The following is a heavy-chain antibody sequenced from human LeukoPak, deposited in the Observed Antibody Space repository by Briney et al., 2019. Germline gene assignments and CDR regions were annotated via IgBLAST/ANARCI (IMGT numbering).Heavy chain of an antibody. V-gene: IGHV3-48*01. J-gene: IGHJ4*02. D-gene: IGHD6-19*01. Sequence: QTGGSLRLSCAASGFTFSIYSMNWVRQAPGKGLEWVSYITSSSGTISYADPVKGRFTISRDNDKNSLYLQMNSLRAEDTAIYYCARDSSGWSRDYWGQGTLVTVSS. CDR3: ARDSSGWSRDY. CDR2: ITSSSGTI. CDR1: GFTFSIYS.